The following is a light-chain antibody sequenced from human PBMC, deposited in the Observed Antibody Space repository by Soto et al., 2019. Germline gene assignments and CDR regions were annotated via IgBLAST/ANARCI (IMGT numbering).Light chain of an antibody. Sequence: EIVMTQSPATLSVSPGEGATLSCRASQSVSSKLAWYQQTNGQAPRLLIYGASTRDTGIPARFSGSGSGTEFTLIISSLQSEDSAAYYCQQYNSWLWTFGQGTKVDIK. CDR1: QSVSSK. V-gene: IGKV3-15*01. J-gene: IGKJ1*01. CDR2: GAS. CDR3: QQYNSWLWT.